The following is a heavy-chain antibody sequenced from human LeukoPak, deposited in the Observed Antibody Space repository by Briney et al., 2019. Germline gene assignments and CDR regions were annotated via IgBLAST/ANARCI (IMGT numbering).Heavy chain of an antibody. J-gene: IGHJ5*02. D-gene: IGHD3-22*01. V-gene: IGHV1-46*01. CDR1: GYTFSSYY. Sequence: GASVKVSCKASGYTFSSYYMHWVRQAPGQGLEWMGIINPSGGSTSYAQKFQGRITMTRDTFTSTVYMELSSLRSEDTAVYYCARADSGGDSSGFKWFDPWGQGTLVTVSS. CDR3: ARADSGGDSSGFKWFDP. CDR2: INPSGGST.